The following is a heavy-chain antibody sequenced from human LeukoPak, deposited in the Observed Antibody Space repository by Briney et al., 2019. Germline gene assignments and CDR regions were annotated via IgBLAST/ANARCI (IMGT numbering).Heavy chain of an antibody. CDR1: GGSFSGYY. CDR3: ARGNWFDP. V-gene: IGHV4-34*01. J-gene: IGHJ5*02. CDR2: INHSGST. Sequence: SETLSLTCAVYGGSFSGYYWSWIRQPPAQGLEWIGQINHSGSTNYKPSLKSRVTISVDTSKNRFSLKLRCVTAADTAVYYCARGNWFDPGGQGTLVTVSS.